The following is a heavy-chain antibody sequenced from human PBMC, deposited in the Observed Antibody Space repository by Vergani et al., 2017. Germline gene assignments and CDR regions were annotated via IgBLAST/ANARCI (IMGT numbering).Heavy chain of an antibody. V-gene: IGHV1-18*01. CDR3: ARNVYYYDSSGYSPRGDY. J-gene: IGHJ4*02. CDR2: ISAYNGNT. CDR1: GYTFTSYG. Sequence: QVQLVQSGAEVKKPGASVKVSCKASGYTFTSYGISWVRQAPGQGLEWMGWISAYNGNTKYAQKLQGRVTMTTDTSTSTAYMELRSLRSDDTAVYYCARNVYYYDSSGYSPRGDYWGQGTLVTVSS. D-gene: IGHD3-22*01.